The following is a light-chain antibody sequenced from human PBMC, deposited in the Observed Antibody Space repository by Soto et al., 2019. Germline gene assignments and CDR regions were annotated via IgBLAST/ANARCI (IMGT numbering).Light chain of an antibody. CDR2: SND. V-gene: IGLV1-44*01. CDR1: SSNIGTNT. CDR3: ATWDDSLNGVV. J-gene: IGLJ2*01. Sequence: QSVLTQPPSASGTPRQRVSISCSGGSSNIGTNTVNWYQHLPGTAPKLLIFSNDERPSGVPDRFSGSKSGTSASLAISGLQSDDEADYYCATWDDSLNGVVFGGGTKVTVL.